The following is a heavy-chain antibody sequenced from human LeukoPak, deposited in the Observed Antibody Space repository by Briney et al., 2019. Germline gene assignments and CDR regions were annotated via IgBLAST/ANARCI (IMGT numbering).Heavy chain of an antibody. V-gene: IGHV1-2*02. CDR3: AIQPWGSGNNWYFDF. D-gene: IGHD7-27*01. CDR1: GYSFTAYY. J-gene: IGHJ2*01. CDR2: ISPSSGGT. Sequence: ASVKVSCKASGYSFTAYYIHWVRQAPGQGLEWMGWISPSSGGTDYAQKFLGRVTMTRDTSISTAYMELSSLTSDDTAVYYCAIQPWGSGNNWYFDFWGRGTLVTVSS.